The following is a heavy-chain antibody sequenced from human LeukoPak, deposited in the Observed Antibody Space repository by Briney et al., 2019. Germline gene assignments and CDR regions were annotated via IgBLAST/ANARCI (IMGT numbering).Heavy chain of an antibody. CDR1: GFTFSSYW. V-gene: IGHV3-7*01. CDR2: IKQDGSGK. D-gene: IGHD3-3*01. Sequence: PGGSLRLSGAASGFTFSSYWMSWVRQAPGKGREWVANIKQDGSGKYYVDSVKGRFTISRDNAKNSLYLQMNSLRAEDTAVYYCARDTFTDFWSGYFDYYYGMDVWGQGTTVAVSS. J-gene: IGHJ6*02. CDR3: ARDTFTDFWSGYFDYYYGMDV.